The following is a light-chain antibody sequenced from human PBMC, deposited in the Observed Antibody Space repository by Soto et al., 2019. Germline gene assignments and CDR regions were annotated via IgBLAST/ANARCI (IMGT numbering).Light chain of an antibody. CDR1: QDINNY. Sequence: DIQMTQSPSSLSASVGDRVTITCQASQDINNYLNWYQQKPGKAPKLLIYNVFNLETGVPSRFSGSGSGTXXXXXIXSLQPEDIATYYCQQYDNFPPTFGGGTKVEIK. CDR2: NVF. J-gene: IGKJ4*01. CDR3: QQYDNFPPT. V-gene: IGKV1-33*01.